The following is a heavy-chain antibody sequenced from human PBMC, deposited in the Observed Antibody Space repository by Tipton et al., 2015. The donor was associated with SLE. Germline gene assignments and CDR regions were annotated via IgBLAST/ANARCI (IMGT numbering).Heavy chain of an antibody. CDR3: ARDWRVSGWYGGFDS. Sequence: TLSLTCTVSGDSIINHYWTWIRQPPGKGLEWIGYIHYSGTTNYSPSLKSRVTISMDTSKSQFSLKLNSVTAADTAVYYCARDWRVSGWYGGFDSWAQGTLVTVSS. CDR1: GDSIINHY. D-gene: IGHD6-19*01. V-gene: IGHV4-59*11. J-gene: IGHJ4*02. CDR2: IHYSGTT.